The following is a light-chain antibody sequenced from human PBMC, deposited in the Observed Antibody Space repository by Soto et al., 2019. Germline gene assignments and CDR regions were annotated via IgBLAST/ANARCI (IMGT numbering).Light chain of an antibody. V-gene: IGKV1-39*01. CDR1: QTISNY. CDR3: QQSYSTPYT. J-gene: IGKJ2*01. Sequence: DIQMTQSPSSLSASVGDSVTITCRASQTISNYLDWYQQKPGKAPKVLIYAASTLQSGVPSRFSGSGSGTDFTLTITSLQPEDFATYYGQQSYSTPYTFGQGTKREIK. CDR2: AAS.